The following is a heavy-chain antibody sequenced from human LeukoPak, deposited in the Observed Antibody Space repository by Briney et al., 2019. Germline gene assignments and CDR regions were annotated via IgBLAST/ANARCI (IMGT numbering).Heavy chain of an antibody. J-gene: IGHJ4*02. Sequence: KPGGSLRLSCAASGFNYSTYSMNWVRQAPGKGLEWVSSISSSSSYIYYADSVKGRFTISRDNVKNSLYLQMNSLRAEDTAVYYCARDGEVAAAGPDYWGQGTLVTVSS. D-gene: IGHD6-13*01. CDR3: ARDGEVAAAGPDY. V-gene: IGHV3-21*01. CDR2: ISSSSSYI. CDR1: GFNYSTYS.